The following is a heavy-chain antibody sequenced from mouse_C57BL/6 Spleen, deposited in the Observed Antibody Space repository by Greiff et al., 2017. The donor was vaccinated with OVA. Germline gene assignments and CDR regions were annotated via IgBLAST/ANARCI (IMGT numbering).Heavy chain of an antibody. CDR1: GFTFSSYA. V-gene: IGHV5-9-1*02. J-gene: IGHJ4*01. D-gene: IGHD2-12*01. CDR2: ISSGGDYI. Sequence: EVKLVESGEGLVKPGGSLKLSCAASGFTFSSYAMSWVRQTPEKRLEWVAYISSGGDYIYYADTVKGRFTLSRDNGRNTLYLQMSSLKSEDTAMYYCTRDSYGEVYYAMDYWGQGTSVTVSS. CDR3: TRDSYGEVYYAMDY.